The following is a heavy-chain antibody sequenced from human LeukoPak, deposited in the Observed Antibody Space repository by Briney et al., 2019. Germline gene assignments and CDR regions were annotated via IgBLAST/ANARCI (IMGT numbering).Heavy chain of an antibody. Sequence: SATLSLTCAAYSGSFSGYYWSWIRQPPGKGLEWIGEFNDSGITNCNPSLKSRVTISVDTAKNQFSLELSSVTAADTAVYYCARPNYYDSSGYDHHDYWGQGTLVTVSS. J-gene: IGHJ4*02. CDR3: ARPNYYDSSGYDHHDY. V-gene: IGHV4-34*01. CDR1: SGSFSGYY. CDR2: FNDSGIT. D-gene: IGHD3-22*01.